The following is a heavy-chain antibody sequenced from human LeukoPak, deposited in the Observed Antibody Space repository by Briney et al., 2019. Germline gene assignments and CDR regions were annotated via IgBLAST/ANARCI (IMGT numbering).Heavy chain of an antibody. CDR1: GGSISNYY. Sequence: SETLSLTCSVSGGSISNYYWSWIRQPPGKGLEWIGYMYNSGSTNYNPSLKSRVTISEDTSKNQFSLKVTSVTAADTAVYDCARHGGGYSFDYWGQGTLVTVSS. V-gene: IGHV4-59*08. CDR2: MYNSGST. CDR3: ARHGGGYSFDY. J-gene: IGHJ4*02. D-gene: IGHD5-24*01.